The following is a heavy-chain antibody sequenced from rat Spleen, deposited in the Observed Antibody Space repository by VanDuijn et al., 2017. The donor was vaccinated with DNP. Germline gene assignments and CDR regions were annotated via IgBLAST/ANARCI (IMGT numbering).Heavy chain of an antibody. Sequence: EVQLVESGGGLVQPGRSLKLSCAASGFTFGNSGMAWVRQAPTKGLEWVASISTGGNNTYYRDSVKGRFAISRDDAKSTLYLQMDSLRSEDTATYYCTTPYYYSGGGFDYWGQGVMVTVSS. D-gene: IGHD1-1*01. CDR2: ISTGGNNT. CDR3: TTPYYYSGGGFDY. J-gene: IGHJ2*01. V-gene: IGHV5S13*01. CDR1: GFTFGNSG.